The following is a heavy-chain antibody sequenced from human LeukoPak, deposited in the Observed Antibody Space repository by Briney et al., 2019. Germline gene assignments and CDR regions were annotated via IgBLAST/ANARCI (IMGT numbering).Heavy chain of an antibody. J-gene: IGHJ4*02. Sequence: GGSLRLSCAPSGFTFSIYSMIWAPHAPGKGLEWGSSISNSSSYIYYADSVKGRFTISRDNAKNSLYLQMNSLRAEDTAVYYCARGGIAARTIGYWGQGTLVTVSS. CDR1: GFTFSIYS. CDR3: ARGGIAARTIGY. D-gene: IGHD6-6*01. CDR2: ISNSSSYI. V-gene: IGHV3-21*01.